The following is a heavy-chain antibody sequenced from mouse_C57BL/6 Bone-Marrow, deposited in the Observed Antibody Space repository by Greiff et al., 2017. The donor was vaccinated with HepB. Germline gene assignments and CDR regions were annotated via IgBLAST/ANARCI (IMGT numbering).Heavy chain of an antibody. D-gene: IGHD2-5*01. CDR3: ARDSNYVGRYFDV. J-gene: IGHJ1*03. CDR2: ISSGSSTI. Sequence: EVKLMESGGGLVKPGGSLKLSCAASGFTFSDYGMHWVRQAPEKGLEWVAYISSGSSTIYYADTVKGRFPISRDNAKNTLFLQMTSLRSEDTAMYYCARDSNYVGRYFDVWGTGTTVTVSS. CDR1: GFTFSDYG. V-gene: IGHV5-17*01.